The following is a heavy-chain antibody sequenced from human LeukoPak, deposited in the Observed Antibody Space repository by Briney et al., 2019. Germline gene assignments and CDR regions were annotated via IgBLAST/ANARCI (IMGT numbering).Heavy chain of an antibody. J-gene: IGHJ4*02. V-gene: IGHV1-69*05. CDR2: IIPIFGTA. CDR1: GGTFSSYA. D-gene: IGHD1-1*01. Sequence: SVKVSCKASGGTFSSYAISWVRQAPGQGLEWMGGIIPIFGTANYAQKFQGRVTMTRDTSTSTVYMELSSLRSEDTAVYYCTRGGYGGPRVAFDYWGQGTLVTVSS. CDR3: TRGGYGGPRVAFDY.